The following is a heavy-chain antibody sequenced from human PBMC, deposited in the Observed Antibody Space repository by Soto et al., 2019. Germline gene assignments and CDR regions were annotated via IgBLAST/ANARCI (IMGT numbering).Heavy chain of an antibody. J-gene: IGHJ6*02. CDR3: ARDRPLDNDFWSDYFGMDV. CDR2: ISAYNGDT. CDR1: GYTFTNYA. Sequence: ASVKVSCKASGYTFTNYAITWVRQAPGQGLDWMGRISAYNGDTNHAPKLQDRVTMTTDTSTSTAFMELRSLRSDDTAVYYCARDRPLDNDFWSDYFGMDVWGQGTTVTVSS. D-gene: IGHD3-3*01. V-gene: IGHV1-18*01.